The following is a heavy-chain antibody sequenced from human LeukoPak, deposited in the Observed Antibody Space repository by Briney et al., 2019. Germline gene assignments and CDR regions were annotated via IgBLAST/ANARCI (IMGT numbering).Heavy chain of an antibody. D-gene: IGHD2-15*01. CDR3: ARGRCSGGSCYSGRYFDY. CDR2: IYYNGNT. CDR1: GGSISNYY. Sequence: SSETLSLTCTVSGGSISNYYWSWFRQPPGKGLEWIGYIYYNGNTDYNPSLRNRLTMSVDTPKNQFSLKLSSVTAADTAVYYCARGRCSGGSCYSGRYFDYWGQGTLVTVSS. V-gene: IGHV4-59*12. J-gene: IGHJ4*02.